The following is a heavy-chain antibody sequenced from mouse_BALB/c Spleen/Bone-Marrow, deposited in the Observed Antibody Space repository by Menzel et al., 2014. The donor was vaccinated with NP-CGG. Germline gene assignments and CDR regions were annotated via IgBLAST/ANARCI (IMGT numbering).Heavy chain of an antibody. CDR2: IDPANEHT. J-gene: IGHJ2*01. CDR1: GFNIKDTY. D-gene: IGHD4-1*01. V-gene: IGHV14-3*02. CDR3: ASLTGTFDY. Sequence: VQLQQSGAELVKPGASVKLSCAASGFNIKDTYIHWVKQRPEQGLEWIGRIDPANEHTKYDPNFQGKATITADTPSNTAYLQLSSLTSEDTAVYYCASLTGTFDYWGQGSTLTVSS.